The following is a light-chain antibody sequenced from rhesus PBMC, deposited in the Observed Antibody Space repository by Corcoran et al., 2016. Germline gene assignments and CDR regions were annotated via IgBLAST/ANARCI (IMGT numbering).Light chain of an antibody. V-gene: IGLV3-36*02. CDR2: DDT. Sequence: SYELTQARSVSVSQGQTARITCGGDNIGSEAVHWYQQKPAQAPVLVIYDDTERPSGIPDRFSGSKSGNTGTLTISGVEAGDEADYYCQVWDSSSDRYIFGAGTRLTVL. J-gene: IGLJ1*01. CDR1: NIGSEA. CDR3: QVWDSSSDRYI.